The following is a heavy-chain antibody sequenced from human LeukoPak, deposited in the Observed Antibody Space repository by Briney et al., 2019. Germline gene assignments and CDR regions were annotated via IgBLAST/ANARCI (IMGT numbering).Heavy chain of an antibody. J-gene: IGHJ4*02. CDR2: ISGSGGST. CDR3: AKVFGDSSGYYSY. CDR1: GFTFSSYA. D-gene: IGHD3-22*01. Sequence: GGSLRLSCAASGFTFSSYATSWVRQAPGKGLEWVSAISGSGGSTYYADSVKGRFTISRDSSKNTLYLQMNSLRAEDTAVYYCAKVFGDSSGYYSYWGQGTLVTVSS. V-gene: IGHV3-23*01.